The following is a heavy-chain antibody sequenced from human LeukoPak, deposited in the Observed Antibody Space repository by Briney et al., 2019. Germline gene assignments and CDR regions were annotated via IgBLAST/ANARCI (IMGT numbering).Heavy chain of an antibody. CDR1: GGSFSGYY. Sequence: PSETLSLTCAVYGGSFSGYYWRWIRQPPGKGLEWIGEINHSGSTNYNPSLKSRLTISVDTSKNQFSLKLSSVTAADTAVYYCARGATILTYSGSYYWFDYWGQGTLVAVSS. CDR2: INHSGST. D-gene: IGHD1-26*01. V-gene: IGHV4-34*01. J-gene: IGHJ4*02. CDR3: ARGATILTYSGSYYWFDY.